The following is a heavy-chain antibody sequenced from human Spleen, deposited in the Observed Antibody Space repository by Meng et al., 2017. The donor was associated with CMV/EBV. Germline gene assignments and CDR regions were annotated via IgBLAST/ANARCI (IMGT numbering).Heavy chain of an antibody. CDR1: GFTFDEYG. CDR2: INWGGGNT. CDR3: ARKEGGYSNWFDP. V-gene: IGHV3-20*01. Sequence: CVAAGFTFDEYGMSWVRQVPGKGLEWVSDINWGGGNTDYADSVKGRFTISRDNAKNSLYLQMNSLRAEDTALYHCARKEGGYSNWFDPWGQGTLVTVSS. D-gene: IGHD3-22*01. J-gene: IGHJ5*02.